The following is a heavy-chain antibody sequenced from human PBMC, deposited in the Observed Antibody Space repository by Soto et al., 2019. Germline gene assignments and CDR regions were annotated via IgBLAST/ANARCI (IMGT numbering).Heavy chain of an antibody. CDR1: GFTFSNAW. CDR3: TTLIHKSYSSSWTYYYYYYGMDV. CDR2: IKSKTDGGTT. J-gene: IGHJ6*02. D-gene: IGHD6-13*01. V-gene: IGHV3-15*01. Sequence: PGGSLRLSCAASGFTFSNAWMSWVRQAPGKGLEWVGRIKSKTDGGTTDYAAPVKGRFTISRDDSKNTLYLQMNSLKTEDTAVYYCTTLIHKSYSSSWTYYYYYYGMDVWGQGTTVTVSS.